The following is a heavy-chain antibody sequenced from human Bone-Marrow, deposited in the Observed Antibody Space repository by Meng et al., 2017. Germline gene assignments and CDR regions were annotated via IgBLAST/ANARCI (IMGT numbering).Heavy chain of an antibody. D-gene: IGHD6-13*01. Sequence: ERQLVGAGGGLVKPGGSLRLSCVASGLSFTDAWMSWVRQASGKGLEWAGRIERKRDGGTTDYAAPVKGRFTISRDDSKNTLYLQMNSLISEDTAVYFCATGAAAADHWGQGTLVTVSS. J-gene: IGHJ4*02. CDR1: GLSFTDAW. CDR2: IERKRDGGTT. V-gene: IGHV3-15*04. CDR3: ATGAAAADH.